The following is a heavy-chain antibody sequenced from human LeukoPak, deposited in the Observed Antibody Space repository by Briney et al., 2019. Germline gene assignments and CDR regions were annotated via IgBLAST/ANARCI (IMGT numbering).Heavy chain of an antibody. CDR3: AKATGYLL. CDR1: GFTFSNYA. CDR2: IGNSGGST. J-gene: IGHJ4*02. D-gene: IGHD1-14*01. V-gene: IGHV3-23*01. Sequence: GGSLRLSCAASGFTFSNYAMCWVRQALGKGLEWVSTIGNSGGSTYYADSVKGRFTIAGDDPENTLFLQMNSLRAEDTAVYYCAKATGYLLWGQGTLVTVSS.